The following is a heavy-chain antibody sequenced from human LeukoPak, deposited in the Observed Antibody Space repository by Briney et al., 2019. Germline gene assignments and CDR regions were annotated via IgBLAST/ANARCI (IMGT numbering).Heavy chain of an antibody. Sequence: GGSLRLSCAASGFTFSNDWMHWVRQAPGKGLVWVSRINTDGSTTTYADSVKGRFTFSRDNAKNTLYLQMNSLRVEDTAVYYCARGRGGSYHYWGQGTLVTVSS. J-gene: IGHJ4*02. CDR2: INTDGSTT. V-gene: IGHV3-74*01. CDR3: ARGRGGSYHY. CDR1: GFTFSNDW. D-gene: IGHD1-26*01.